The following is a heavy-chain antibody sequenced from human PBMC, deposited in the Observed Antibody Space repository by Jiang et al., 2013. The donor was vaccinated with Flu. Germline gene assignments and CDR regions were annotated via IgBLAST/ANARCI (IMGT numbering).Heavy chain of an antibody. CDR2: ISAYNGNT. CDR1: GYTFTSYG. D-gene: IGHD3-22*01. CDR3: ARIPQYYYDSSGYSYYFDY. J-gene: IGHJ4*02. Sequence: GAEVKKPGASVKVSCKASGYTFTSYGISWVRQAPGQGLEWMGWISAYNGNTNYAQKLQGRVTMTTDTSTSTAYMELRSLRSDDTAVYYCARIPQYYYDSSGYSYYFDYWGQGTLVTVSS. V-gene: IGHV1-18*01.